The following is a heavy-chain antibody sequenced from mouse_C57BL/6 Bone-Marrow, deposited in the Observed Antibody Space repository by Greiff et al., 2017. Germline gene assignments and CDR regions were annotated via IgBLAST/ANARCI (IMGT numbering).Heavy chain of an antibody. J-gene: IGHJ1*03. V-gene: IGHV3-6*01. CDR2: KRNDGGN. Sequence: EVQLLEPGPGLVKPSQSLSLTCSVTGYSFTSGYYWNWIRQFPGNKLDWMDYKRNDGGNNYNPSLKNRISLTRDTSKNPFFLKLNPVTTEDTATYYGACDNVLLRPYWYFDVWGTGTTVTVSS. CDR3: ACDNVLLRPYWYFDV. D-gene: IGHD1-1*01. CDR1: GYSFTSGYY.